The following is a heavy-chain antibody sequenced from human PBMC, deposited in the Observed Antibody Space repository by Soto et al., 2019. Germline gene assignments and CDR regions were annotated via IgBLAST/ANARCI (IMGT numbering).Heavy chain of an antibody. V-gene: IGHV4-30-4*01. J-gene: IGHJ5*01. Sequence: SETLSLTCTVSGASITSVDYYWSWIRQSPGTGLEWIGYIYYRGPSYYNPSLKSRVSMSVDTSKNQFSLKLQSVTAADTAVYYCAGALGILAGYYRPWGQGTLVTVSS. CDR3: AGALGILAGYYRP. D-gene: IGHD3-9*01. CDR2: IYYRGPS. CDR1: GASITSVDYY.